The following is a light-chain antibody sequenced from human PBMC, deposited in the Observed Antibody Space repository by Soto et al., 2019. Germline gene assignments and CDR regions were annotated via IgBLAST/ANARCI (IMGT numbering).Light chain of an antibody. V-gene: IGLV2-23*01. CDR2: EGS. CDR1: SSDVGSSNL. J-gene: IGLJ1*01. CDR3: CSFAGGSTFYV. Sequence: QSALTQPASVSGSPGQSITISCTGTSSDVGSSNLVSWYQQHPGKAPKLIIYEGSRRPSGVSGRFAGSKSGNTASLTISGLQAYDEAEYYCCSFAGGSTFYVFGTGTKLTVL.